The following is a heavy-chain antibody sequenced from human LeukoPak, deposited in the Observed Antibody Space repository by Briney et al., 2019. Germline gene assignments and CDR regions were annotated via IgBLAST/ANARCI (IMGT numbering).Heavy chain of an antibody. Sequence: GGSPRLSCAASGFTFSSYGMHWVRQAPGKGLEWVAVISYDGSNKYYADSVRGRFTISRDNSKNTLYLQMNSLRAEDTAVYYCARDQTAAGRFDYWGQGTLVTVSS. CDR3: ARDQTAAGRFDY. CDR1: GFTFSSYG. CDR2: ISYDGSNK. V-gene: IGHV3-30*03. J-gene: IGHJ4*02. D-gene: IGHD6-13*01.